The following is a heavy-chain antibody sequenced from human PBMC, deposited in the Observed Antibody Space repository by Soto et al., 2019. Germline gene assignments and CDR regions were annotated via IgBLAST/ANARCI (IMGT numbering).Heavy chain of an antibody. Sequence: GESLKISCQGSGYSFTTYWIGWVRQMPVKGLEWMGIIYPGDSDTRYSPSFQGQVTISADKSISTAYLQWSSLKASDTAMYYCARRAAAGLDWFDPWGQGTLVTVSS. D-gene: IGHD6-13*01. CDR2: IYPGDSDT. CDR1: GYSFTTYW. V-gene: IGHV5-51*01. CDR3: ARRAAAGLDWFDP. J-gene: IGHJ5*02.